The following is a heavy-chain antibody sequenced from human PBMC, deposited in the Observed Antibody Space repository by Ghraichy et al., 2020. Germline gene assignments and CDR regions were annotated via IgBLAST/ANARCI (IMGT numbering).Heavy chain of an antibody. CDR3: SRDLYVWGSRPFDY. J-gene: IGHJ4*02. CDR2: IRSIAYGGST. CDR1: GFTFGDYA. V-gene: IGHV3-49*03. D-gene: IGHD3-16*01. Sequence: GGSLRLSCTASGFTFGDYAMSWFRQAPGKGLEWVGFIRSIAYGGSTEYAASVKGRFTISRDDSKSTAYLQMNSLKTEDTAIYYCSRDLYVWGSRPFDYWGQGTLVTVSS.